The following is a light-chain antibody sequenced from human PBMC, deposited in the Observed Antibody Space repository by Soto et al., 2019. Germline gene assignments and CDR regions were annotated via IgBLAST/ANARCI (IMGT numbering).Light chain of an antibody. Sequence: DIQMTQSPSTLSGSVGDRVNITCRASQTISSWLAWYQQKPGKAPKLLIYKASTLKSGVASRFSGSGSGTEFTLNISSMQTDDLATYDCKHYNSYSEAVGQGTEGEIK. J-gene: IGKJ1*01. CDR3: KHYNSYSEA. CDR1: QTISSW. V-gene: IGKV1-5*03. CDR2: KAS.